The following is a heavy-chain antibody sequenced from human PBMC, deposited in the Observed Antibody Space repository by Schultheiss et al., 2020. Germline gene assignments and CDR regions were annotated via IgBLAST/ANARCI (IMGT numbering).Heavy chain of an antibody. V-gene: IGHV4-59*08. J-gene: IGHJ4*02. CDR1: GGSFSGYY. CDR2: IYYSGST. D-gene: IGHD5-24*01. CDR3: ARGERWSHFDY. Sequence: SETLSLTCAVYGGSFSGYYWSWIRQPPGKGLEWIGYIYYSGSTNYNPSLKSRVTILVDTSKNRFSLNLSSVTAADTAVYYCARGERWSHFDYWGQGILVTVSS.